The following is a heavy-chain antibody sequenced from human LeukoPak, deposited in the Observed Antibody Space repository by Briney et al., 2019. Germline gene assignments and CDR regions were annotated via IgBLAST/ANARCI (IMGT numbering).Heavy chain of an antibody. CDR1: GFTFSSYG. J-gene: IGHJ3*02. D-gene: IGHD6-13*01. CDR2: IWYDGSNK. CDR3: AREGGIAAAGTGAFDI. V-gene: IGHV3-33*01. Sequence: TGGSLRLSCAASGFTFSSYGMHWVRQAPGKGLEWVAVIWYDGSNKYYADSVKGRFTISRDNSKNTLYLQMNSLRAEGTAVYYCAREGGIAAAGTGAFDIWGQGTMDTVSS.